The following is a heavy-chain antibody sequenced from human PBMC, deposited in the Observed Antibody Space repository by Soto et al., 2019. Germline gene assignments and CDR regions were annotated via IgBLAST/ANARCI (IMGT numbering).Heavy chain of an antibody. D-gene: IGHD1-7*01. J-gene: IGHJ4*02. V-gene: IGHV4-39*01. Sequence: SETLSLTCTVSGGSISSSSYYWGWIRQPPGKGLEWIGSIYYSGSTYYNPSLKSRVTISVDTSKNQFSLKLSSVTAADTAVYYCARRITGTTNTIDYWGQGTLVTVSS. CDR3: ARRITGTTNTIDY. CDR1: GGSISSSSYY. CDR2: IYYSGST.